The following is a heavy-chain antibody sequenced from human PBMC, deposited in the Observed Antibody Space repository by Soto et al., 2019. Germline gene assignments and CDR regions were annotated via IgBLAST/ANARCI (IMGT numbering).Heavy chain of an antibody. Sequence: SSETLSLTCTVSGGSISSYYWSWIRQPPGKGLEWIGYIYYSGSTNYNPSLKSRVTISVDTSKNQFSLKLSSVTAADTAVYYCARDLRDYYGSGSYPRWFDPWGQGTLVTVSS. V-gene: IGHV4-59*01. D-gene: IGHD3-10*01. CDR3: ARDLRDYYGSGSYPRWFDP. CDR2: IYYSGST. J-gene: IGHJ5*02. CDR1: GGSISSYY.